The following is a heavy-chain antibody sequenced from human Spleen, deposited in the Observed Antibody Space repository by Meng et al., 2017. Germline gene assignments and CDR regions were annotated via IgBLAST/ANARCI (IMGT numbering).Heavy chain of an antibody. D-gene: IGHD6-13*01. CDR3: ATGAAAADH. CDR2: IKSNSDGGTT. Sequence: VQLVESGGGLATPGGSLRLSCVASGFSFTDAWMSWVRQAPGKGLEWVGRIKSNSDGGTTDYAAPVKGRFTISRDDSKNTLYLQMNSLITEDTAVYFCATGAAAADHWGQGTLVTVSS. J-gene: IGHJ4*02. V-gene: IGHV3-15*01. CDR1: GFSFTDAW.